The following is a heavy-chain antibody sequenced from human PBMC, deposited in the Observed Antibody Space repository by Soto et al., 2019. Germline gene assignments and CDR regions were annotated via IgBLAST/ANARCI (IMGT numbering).Heavy chain of an antibody. Sequence: PSETLSLTCTVSGGSTSSDNYWSWIHQPPGKGLEWIGHIYYSGNTDYNPSLKSRLAISIDTSKNQFSLKLRPVTAADTAVYFCAREGGESSDGLYFFDSWGQGSLVTVSS. CDR2: IYYSGNT. V-gene: IGHV4-30-4*01. D-gene: IGHD3-16*01. J-gene: IGHJ4*02. CDR3: AREGGESSDGLYFFDS. CDR1: GGSTSSDNY.